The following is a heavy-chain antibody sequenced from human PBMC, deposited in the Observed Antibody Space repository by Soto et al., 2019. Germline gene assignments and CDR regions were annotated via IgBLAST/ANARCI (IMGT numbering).Heavy chain of an antibody. V-gene: IGHV3-23*01. Sequence: EVQLLESGGGLVQPGGSLRLSCAASGFTFSSYAMSWVRQAPGKGLEWVSAISGSGGSTYYADSVKGRFTISRDNSKNTLYLQMNSLRAEDTAVYYCAKTPRVVTTLRDWYFDLWGRGTLVTVSS. D-gene: IGHD2-21*02. CDR2: ISGSGGST. CDR1: GFTFSSYA. CDR3: AKTPRVVTTLRDWYFDL. J-gene: IGHJ2*01.